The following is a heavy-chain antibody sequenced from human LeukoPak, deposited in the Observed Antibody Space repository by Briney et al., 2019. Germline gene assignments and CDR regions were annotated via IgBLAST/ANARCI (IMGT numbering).Heavy chain of an antibody. CDR1: GFMFSTYA. CDR3: ARVYIAGKAGHYSLDY. CDR2: ISRDGGTT. J-gene: IGHJ4*02. Sequence: GGSLTLSCPPSGFMFSTYAMHWVRQAPGKGLEYVSGISRDGGTTNYANSMSGRFTISRDNSKNTLYLQVGSLRPEDMAVYYCARVYIAGKAGHYSLDYWGQGTLLTVSS. V-gene: IGHV3-64*01. D-gene: IGHD3-9*01.